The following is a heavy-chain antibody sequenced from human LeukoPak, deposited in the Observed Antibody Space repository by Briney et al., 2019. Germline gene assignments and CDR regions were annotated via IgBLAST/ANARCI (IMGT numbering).Heavy chain of an antibody. V-gene: IGHV3-23*01. J-gene: IGHJ4*02. D-gene: IGHD4-17*01. Sequence: GGSLRLSCAASGFTFSSYAMSWVRQAPGKGLEWVSAISGSGGSTYYADSVKGRFTISRDNSKNTLYLQMNSLRAEDTAVYYCAIGGHYGDYVLSDYWGQGTLVTVSS. CDR2: ISGSGGST. CDR1: GFTFSSYA. CDR3: AIGGHYGDYVLSDY.